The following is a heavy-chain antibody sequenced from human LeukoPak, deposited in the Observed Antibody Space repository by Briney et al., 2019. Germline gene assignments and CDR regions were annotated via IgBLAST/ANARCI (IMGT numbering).Heavy chain of an antibody. CDR2: TYYRSTWYN. J-gene: IGHJ5*02. D-gene: IGHD2-2*01. CDR1: GDSVSSNSVT. Sequence: SQALSLTCAISGDSVSSNSVTWNWIRQSPTRGLEWLGRTYYRSTWYNDYAVSVRGRITVNPDTSKNQFSLHLNSVTPEDTAVYYCARRLTQYDCFDPWGQGILVTVSS. V-gene: IGHV6-1*01. CDR3: ARRLTQYDCFDP.